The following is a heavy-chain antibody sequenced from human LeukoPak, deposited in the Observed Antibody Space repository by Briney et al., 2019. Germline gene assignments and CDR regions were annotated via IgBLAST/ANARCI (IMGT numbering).Heavy chain of an antibody. V-gene: IGHV1-69*04. CDR3: ARGDYYGSGSYYNLYGMDV. CDR2: IIPILGIA. J-gene: IGHJ6*02. D-gene: IGHD3-10*01. CDR1: GGTFTSYA. Sequence: ASVKVSCTASGGTFTSYAISWVRQAPGQGLEWMGRIIPILGIANYAQKFQGRVTITADKSTSTAYMELSSLRSEDTAVYYCARGDYYGSGSYYNLYGMDVWGQGTTVTVSS.